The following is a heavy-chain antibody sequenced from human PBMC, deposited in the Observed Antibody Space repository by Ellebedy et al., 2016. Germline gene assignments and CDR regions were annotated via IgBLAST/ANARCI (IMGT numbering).Heavy chain of an antibody. V-gene: IGHV4-39*01. D-gene: IGHD3-22*01. CDR1: GGSISSSSYY. Sequence: SETLSLTCTVSGGSISSSSYYWGWIRQPPGKGLEWIGSIYYSGSTYYNPSLKSRVTISVDTSKNQFSLKLSSVTAADTAVYYCARHSEGWKYYYDSSGYLDYWGQGTLVTVSS. CDR2: IYYSGST. CDR3: ARHSEGWKYYYDSSGYLDY. J-gene: IGHJ4*02.